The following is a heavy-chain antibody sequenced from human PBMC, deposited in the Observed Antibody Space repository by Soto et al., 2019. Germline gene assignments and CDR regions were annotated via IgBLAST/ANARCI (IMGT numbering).Heavy chain of an antibody. CDR1: GGSVSSGNYY. V-gene: IGHV4-61*01. D-gene: IGHD3-22*01. Sequence: QVQLQESGPGLVKPSETLSLTCTVSGGSVSSGNYYWSWIRQPPGKGLEWIGYFYYTGSTNYNPSLKSRFTISVDASKNLFSLRLSSLTAADTAVYYCARSMHYSDGSNYSPFDYWGQGTLVTVSS. J-gene: IGHJ4*02. CDR2: FYYTGST. CDR3: ARSMHYSDGSNYSPFDY.